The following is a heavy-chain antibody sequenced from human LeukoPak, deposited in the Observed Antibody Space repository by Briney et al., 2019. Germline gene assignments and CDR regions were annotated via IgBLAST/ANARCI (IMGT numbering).Heavy chain of an antibody. J-gene: IGHJ4*02. CDR1: GFTFSSYE. Sequence: GGSLRLSCTASGFTFSSYEMNWVRQAPGKGLEWVSYISSSGSTIYYADSVKGRFTMSRDNAKNSLYLQMNSLRAEDTAVYYCARGRANFDYWGQGTLVTVSS. CDR2: ISSSGSTI. CDR3: ARGRANFDY. D-gene: IGHD1-26*01. V-gene: IGHV3-48*03.